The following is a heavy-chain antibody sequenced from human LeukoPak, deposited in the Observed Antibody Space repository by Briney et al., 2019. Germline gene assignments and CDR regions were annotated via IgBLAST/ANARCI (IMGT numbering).Heavy chain of an antibody. CDR1: GGSISSGGYS. CDR2: IYQSGST. V-gene: IGHV4-30-2*01. Sequence: PSETLSLTCAVSGGSISSGGYSWSWIRQPPGKGLEWIGYIYQSGSTYYNPSLKSRVTISGDRSKNQFSLKLSSVTAADTAVYYCARGYTYDRNFFDYWGQGTLVTVSS. CDR3: ARGYTYDRNFFDY. D-gene: IGHD5-18*01. J-gene: IGHJ4*02.